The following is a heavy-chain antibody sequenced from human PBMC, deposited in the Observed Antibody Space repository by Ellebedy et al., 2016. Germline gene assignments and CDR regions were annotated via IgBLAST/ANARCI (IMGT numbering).Heavy chain of an antibody. D-gene: IGHD6-13*01. V-gene: IGHV3-15*01. CDR1: GFTFSSYS. CDR2: IKSKTAGGTT. J-gene: IGHJ4*02. Sequence: GESLKISCAASGFTFSSYSMNWVRQAPGKGLEWVGRIKSKTAGGTTDFAAPVKGRFTISRDDSKNTLYLQMNSLKTEDTAVYYCTRLDHAAAGTWDLDYWGQGTLVTVAS. CDR3: TRLDHAAAGTWDLDY.